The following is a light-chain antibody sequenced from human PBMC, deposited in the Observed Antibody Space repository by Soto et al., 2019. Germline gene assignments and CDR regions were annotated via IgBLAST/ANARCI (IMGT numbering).Light chain of an antibody. J-gene: IGKJ5*01. CDR1: ETIRNL. CDR2: DAF. Sequence: EIVMTQSPATLSLSPGERATLSCRASETIRNLLAWYQQRPGQAPRLLIYDAFSRAPGIPARFSGGGSGTDFTLTISRLEPEDFAVYYCQQYGNSPQITFGQGTRLEIK. V-gene: IGKV3-20*01. CDR3: QQYGNSPQIT.